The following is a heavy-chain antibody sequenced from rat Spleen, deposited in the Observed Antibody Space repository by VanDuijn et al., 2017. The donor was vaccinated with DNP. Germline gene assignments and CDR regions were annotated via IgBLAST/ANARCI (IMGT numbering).Heavy chain of an antibody. CDR3: TTRGDFDY. Sequence: EVQLVESGGGLVQPGRSLKLSCAASGFTLSDYAMVWVRQAPKKGLEWVATITYDVIRTYYRDSVKGRFTISRDNAKNTLYLQMDSLRSEDTATYYCTTRGDFDYWGQGVMVTVSS. V-gene: IGHV5-17*01. J-gene: IGHJ2*01. CDR1: GFTLSDYA. CDR2: ITYDVIRT.